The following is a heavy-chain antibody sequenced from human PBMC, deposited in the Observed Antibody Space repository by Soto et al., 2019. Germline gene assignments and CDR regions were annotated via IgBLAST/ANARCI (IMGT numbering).Heavy chain of an antibody. D-gene: IGHD2-15*01. Sequence: EVQLVESGGGLVQPGGSLRLSCAASGFTFSTYWMHWVRQAPGKGLVWVSRINSDGSSTYYADSVKGRFTISRDNAKNTLFLHMNSLRADETGEHYWSSLVDPWGQKTLVTVAS. CDR3: SSLVDP. J-gene: IGHJ5*01. CDR2: INSDGSST. CDR1: GFTFSTYW. V-gene: IGHV3-74*01.